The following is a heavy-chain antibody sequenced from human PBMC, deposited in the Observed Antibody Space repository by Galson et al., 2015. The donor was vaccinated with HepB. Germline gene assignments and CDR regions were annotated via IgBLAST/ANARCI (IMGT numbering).Heavy chain of an antibody. D-gene: IGHD1-26*01. V-gene: IGHV3-9*01. Sequence: SLRLSCAASGFTFDDYAMHWVRQAPGKGLEWVSGISWNSGYIGYADSVKGRFTISRDNAKNSLYLQMNSLRPEDTALYYCASAYVGSFDYWGQGTLVTVSS. J-gene: IGHJ4*02. CDR1: GFTFDDYA. CDR3: ASAYVGSFDY. CDR2: ISWNSGYI.